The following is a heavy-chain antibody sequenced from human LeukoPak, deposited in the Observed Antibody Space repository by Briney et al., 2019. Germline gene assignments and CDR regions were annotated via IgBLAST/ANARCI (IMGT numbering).Heavy chain of an antibody. Sequence: PSETLSLTCTVSGGSISSYYWSWIRQPPGKGLEWIGYIYYSGTTNYNPSLKSRVTISVDTSKNQFSLKLSSVTAADTAVYYCARLDVTRYSGSYSVDYWGQGTLVTVSS. CDR1: GGSISSYY. CDR2: IYYSGTT. J-gene: IGHJ4*02. V-gene: IGHV4-59*08. D-gene: IGHD1-26*01. CDR3: ARLDVTRYSGSYSVDY.